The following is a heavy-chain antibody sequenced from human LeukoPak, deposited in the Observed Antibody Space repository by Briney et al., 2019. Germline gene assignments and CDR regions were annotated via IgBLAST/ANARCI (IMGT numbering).Heavy chain of an antibody. CDR2: TSAYNGDT. D-gene: IGHD5/OR15-5a*01. V-gene: IGHV1-18*01. Sequence: ASVTVSFKTSGYTFTKYGLNWVRQAPGQGLEWMGWTSAYNGDTNYAQKLQGGVTMTTDTSTSTVYMELRRLSSDDTAVYFFARDYVGVSTIGVFDCWGQGTLVTVSS. J-gene: IGHJ4*02. CDR3: ARDYVGVSTIGVFDC. CDR1: GYTFTKYG.